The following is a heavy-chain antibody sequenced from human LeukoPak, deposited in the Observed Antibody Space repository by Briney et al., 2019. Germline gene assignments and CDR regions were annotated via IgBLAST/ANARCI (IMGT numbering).Heavy chain of an antibody. V-gene: IGHV4-4*07. D-gene: IGHD1-26*01. Sequence: SETLSLTCTVSGGSISDYYWNWIRQPAGKGLEWIGRIYASGSTNYSPSLRSRVTISVDKSKNQFSLKLTSATAADTAVYYCARSYLGGTYYDWFDPWGQGTLVTVST. CDR3: ARSYLGGTYYDWFDP. CDR2: IYASGST. CDR1: GGSISDYY. J-gene: IGHJ5*02.